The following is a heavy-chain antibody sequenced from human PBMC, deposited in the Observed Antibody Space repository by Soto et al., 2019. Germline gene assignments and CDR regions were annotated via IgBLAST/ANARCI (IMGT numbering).Heavy chain of an antibody. V-gene: IGHV3-21*01. CDR2: ISSSSSYI. D-gene: IGHD2-2*01. CDR3: ASLRGEIVVVPAAMDY. CDR1: GFTFSSYS. J-gene: IGHJ4*02. Sequence: GGSLRLSCAASGFTFSSYSMNWVRQAPGKGLEWVSSISSSSSYIYYAVSVKGRFTISRDNAKNSLYLQMNSLRAEDTAVYYCASLRGEIVVVPAAMDYWGQGTLVTVSS.